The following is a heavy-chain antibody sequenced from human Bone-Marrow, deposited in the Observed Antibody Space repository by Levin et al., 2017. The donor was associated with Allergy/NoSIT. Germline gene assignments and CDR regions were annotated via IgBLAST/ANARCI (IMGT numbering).Heavy chain of an antibody. D-gene: IGHD2-2*01. J-gene: IGHJ4*02. CDR3: ARGASWATDY. CDR2: INPMNGDT. Sequence: EASVKVSCKVSGYSFSDYYIHWLRQAPGQGLEWMGWINPMNGDTIYAQKFKGRVTMTRDTSISTAYMEVSSLTSDDTAVYYCARGASWATDYWGQGSLVIVSS. V-gene: IGHV1-2*02. CDR1: GYSFSDYY.